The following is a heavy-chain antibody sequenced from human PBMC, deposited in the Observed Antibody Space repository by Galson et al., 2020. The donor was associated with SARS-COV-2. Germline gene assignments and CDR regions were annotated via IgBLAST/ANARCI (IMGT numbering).Heavy chain of an antibody. CDR1: GGSISSSSYY. D-gene: IGHD3-9*01. CDR3: ASQNVLRYFGWVSLSWFDR. J-gene: IGHJ5*02. CDR2: IYYSGST. Sequence: TLETLSLTCTVSGGSISSSSYYWGWIRQPPGKGLEWIGSIYYSGSTYYNPSLKSRVTISVDTSKNQFSLKLSSVTAADTAVYYCASQNVLRYFGWVSLSWFDRGCQGTLVTVSS. V-gene: IGHV4-39*01.